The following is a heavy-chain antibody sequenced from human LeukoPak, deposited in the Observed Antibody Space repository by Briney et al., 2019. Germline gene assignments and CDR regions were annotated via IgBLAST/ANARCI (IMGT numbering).Heavy chain of an antibody. D-gene: IGHD1-1*01. CDR1: GGTFSSYA. V-gene: IGHV1-69*01. J-gene: IGHJ6*02. CDR3: AREVGRPRYYYYYYGMDV. CDR2: IIPIFGTA. Sequence: ASVKVSCKASGGTFSSYAISWVRQAPGQGLEWMGGIIPIFGTANYAQKFQGRVTITADESTSTAYMELSSLRSEDTAVYYCAREVGRPRYYYYYYGMDVWGQGTTVTVSS.